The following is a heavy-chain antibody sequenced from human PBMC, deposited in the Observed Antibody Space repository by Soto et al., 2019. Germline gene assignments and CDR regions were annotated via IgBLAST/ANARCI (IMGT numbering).Heavy chain of an antibody. CDR3: PKHRGPVTTSWHFAY. CDR1: GLTLRGYA. V-gene: IGHV3-23*01. Sequence: GGSVRQSCAASGLTLRGYAMSWFRQAPGKGLECVSVIHGGGNSAYYADSVKGRFTISRDNSKNTLYLQMSSLRGEDTAVYYCPKHRGPVTTSWHFAYWGQGT. CDR2: IHGGGNSA. J-gene: IGHJ4*02. D-gene: IGHD4-17*01.